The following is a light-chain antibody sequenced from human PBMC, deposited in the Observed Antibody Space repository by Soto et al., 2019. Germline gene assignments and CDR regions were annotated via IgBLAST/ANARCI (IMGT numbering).Light chain of an antibody. CDR3: QQYYSTPPWT. V-gene: IGKV4-1*01. CDR2: WAS. J-gene: IGKJ1*01. CDR1: QSVLYSSNNKNY. Sequence: DIVMTQSPDSLAVSLGERATINCKSSQSVLYSSNNKNYLAWYQQKPGQPPKLLIYWASTRESGVPDRFSGSGSGTDSTLTISSLQAEDVAVYYYQQYYSTPPWTFGHGTKVEIK.